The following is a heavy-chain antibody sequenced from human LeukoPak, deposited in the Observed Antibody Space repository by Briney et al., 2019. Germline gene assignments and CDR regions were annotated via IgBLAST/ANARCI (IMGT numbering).Heavy chain of an antibody. Sequence: GGSLRLSCAASGFTFRNTWVTWVRQAPGKGPEWVGHIKSKADGGTTDYAASVNGRFTISRDDSENTLSLQMNSLKTEDTAVYFCTIENYYDSSGPIKHWGQGTLVTVSS. CDR1: GFTFRNTW. V-gene: IGHV3-15*01. CDR2: IKSKADGGTT. CDR3: TIENYYDSSGPIKH. D-gene: IGHD3-22*01. J-gene: IGHJ1*01.